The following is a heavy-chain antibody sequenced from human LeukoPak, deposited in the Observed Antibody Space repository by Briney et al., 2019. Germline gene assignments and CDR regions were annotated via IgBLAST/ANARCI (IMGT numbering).Heavy chain of an antibody. V-gene: IGHV3-30*02. D-gene: IGHD5-12*01. CDR1: GFTFSSYG. CDR3: AKEGYSGYGTADY. J-gene: IGHJ4*02. Sequence: GGSLRLSCAASGFTFSSYGMDWVRQAPGKGLEWVAFIFFDGSNQYYADSGKGRFTISRDNSRSTLYLQMNSLRPEDAAVYYCAKEGYSGYGTADYWGQGTLVTVSS. CDR2: IFFDGSNQ.